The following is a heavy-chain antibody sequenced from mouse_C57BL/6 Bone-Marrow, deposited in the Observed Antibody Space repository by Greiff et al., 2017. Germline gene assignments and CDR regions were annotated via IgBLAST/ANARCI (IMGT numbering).Heavy chain of an antibody. D-gene: IGHD1-1*01. CDR3: ASFITTVVATRYFDV. CDR2: IWSGGST. Sequence: VQLQESGPGLVQPSQSLSITCTVSGFSLTSYGVHWVRQSPGKGLEWLGVIWSGGSTDYNAAFISRLSISKDNSKSQVFFKMNSLQADDTAIYYCASFITTVVATRYFDVWGTGTTVTVSS. J-gene: IGHJ1*03. CDR1: GFSLTSYG. V-gene: IGHV2-2*01.